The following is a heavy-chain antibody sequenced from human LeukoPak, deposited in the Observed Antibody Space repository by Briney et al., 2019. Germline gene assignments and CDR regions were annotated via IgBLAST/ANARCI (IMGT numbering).Heavy chain of an antibody. J-gene: IGHJ4*02. CDR2: IYSGDTT. D-gene: IGHD3-10*01. Sequence: GGSLRLSCAASEFTVSSNYMSWVRQAPGKGLEWVSVIYSGDTTYYADSVKGRFTISRDDSKNTLYLQMNSVRAEHTAVYYCARATLRYYFDYWGQGTLVTVSS. CDR1: EFTVSSNY. V-gene: IGHV3-66*01. CDR3: ARATLRYYFDY.